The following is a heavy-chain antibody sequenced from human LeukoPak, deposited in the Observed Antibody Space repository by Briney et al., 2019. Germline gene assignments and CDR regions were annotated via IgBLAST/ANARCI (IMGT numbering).Heavy chain of an antibody. CDR3: AKGIGYSSSLGYYYYYGMDV. V-gene: IGHV3-30*18. D-gene: IGHD6-6*01. CDR2: ISYDGSNK. Sequence: PGGSLRLSCAASGFTFSSYGMHWVRQAPGKGLEWVAVISYDGSNKYYADSVKGRFTISRDNSKNTLYLQMNSLRAEDTAVYYCAKGIGYSSSLGYYYYYGMDVWGHGTTVTVSS. J-gene: IGHJ6*02. CDR1: GFTFSSYG.